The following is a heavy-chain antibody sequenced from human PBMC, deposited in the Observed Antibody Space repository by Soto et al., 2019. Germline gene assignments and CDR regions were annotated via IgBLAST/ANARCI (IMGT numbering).Heavy chain of an antibody. V-gene: IGHV5-51*01. CDR3: AREREACSSTSCYYRFDL. CDR2: IYPGNSDT. J-gene: IGHJ3*01. D-gene: IGHD2-2*01. Sequence: VESLKISCKGSGYSFTNYWNGWVRQMPGKGLEWMGIIYPGNSDTRYSPSFQGQVTISADKSISTDHLQWSSLKASDTAMYYCAREREACSSTSCYYRFDLWGQGTMVTAS. CDR1: GYSFTNYW.